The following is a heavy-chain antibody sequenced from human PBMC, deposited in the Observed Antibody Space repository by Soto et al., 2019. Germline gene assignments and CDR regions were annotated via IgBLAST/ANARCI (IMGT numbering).Heavy chain of an antibody. CDR1: GFTFSSYG. V-gene: IGHV3-33*01. CDR3: ARIRGSCSGGSCYMDY. D-gene: IGHD2-15*01. Sequence: QVQLVESGGGVVQPGRSLRLSCAASGFTFSSYGMQWVRQAPGKGLEWVAIIWDDGSNKYYADSVKGRFTISRDDSKNTLYLQMNSLRAEDTAVYYCARIRGSCSGGSCYMDYWGQGTLVTVSS. J-gene: IGHJ4*02. CDR2: IWDDGSNK.